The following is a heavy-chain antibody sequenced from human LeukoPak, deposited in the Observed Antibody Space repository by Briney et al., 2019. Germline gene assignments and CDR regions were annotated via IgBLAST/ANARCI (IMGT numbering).Heavy chain of an antibody. V-gene: IGHV4-4*07. CDR3: AGGYSSGWYEEGWFDP. D-gene: IGHD6-19*01. Sequence: ETLSLTCTGSCGSISSYYWSLIRQPSGEGLGWVVRIYTSGSTNYNPSLKSRVTMSVDTSKNQFSLKLSSVTAADTAVYYCAGGYSSGWYEEGWFDPWGQGTLVTVSS. CDR1: CGSISSYY. J-gene: IGHJ5*02. CDR2: IYTSGST.